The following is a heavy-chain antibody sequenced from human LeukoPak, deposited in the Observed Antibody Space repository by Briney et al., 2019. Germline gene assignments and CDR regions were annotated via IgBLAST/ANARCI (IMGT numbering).Heavy chain of an antibody. V-gene: IGHV3-21*01. CDR1: GFTFSSYA. Sequence: GGSLRLSCAASGFTFSSYAMSWVRQAPGKGLEWVSSISSSSSYIYYADSVKGRFTISRDNAKNSLYLQMNSLRAEDTAVYYCACVQGGYFDYWGQGTLVTVSS. CDR2: ISSSSSYI. D-gene: IGHD3-16*01. CDR3: ACVQGGYFDY. J-gene: IGHJ4*02.